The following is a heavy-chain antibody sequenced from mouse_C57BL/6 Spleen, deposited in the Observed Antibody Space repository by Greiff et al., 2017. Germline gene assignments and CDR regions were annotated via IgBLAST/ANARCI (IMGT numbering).Heavy chain of an antibody. V-gene: IGHV1-55*01. D-gene: IGHD1-1*01. Sequence: VQLQQPGAELVKPGASVKMSCKASGYTFTSYWITWVKQRPGQGLEWIGDIYPGSGSTNYNEKFKSKATLTVDTSSSTAYMQLSSLTSEDSAVYYCARGVYYYGSRAYFDYWGQGTTRTVSS. CDR1: GYTFTSYW. J-gene: IGHJ2*01. CDR3: ARGVYYYGSRAYFDY. CDR2: IYPGSGST.